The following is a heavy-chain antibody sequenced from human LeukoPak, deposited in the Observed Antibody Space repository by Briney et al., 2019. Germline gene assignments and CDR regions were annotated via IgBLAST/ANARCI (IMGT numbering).Heavy chain of an antibody. CDR1: GYTFTGYF. V-gene: IGHV1-2*02. J-gene: IGHJ4*02. CDR3: ARYLVGAYDY. D-gene: IGHD1-26*01. CDR2: INPNSGGT. Sequence: GASVKVSCKASGYTFTGYFIHWVRQAPGQGLEWMGWINPNSGGTNYAQKFQGRVTITRDTSASTAYMELSSLRSEDMAVYYCARYLVGAYDYWGQGTLVTVSS.